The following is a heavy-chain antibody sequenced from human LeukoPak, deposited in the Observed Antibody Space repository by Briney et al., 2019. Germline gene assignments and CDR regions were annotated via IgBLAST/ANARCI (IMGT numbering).Heavy chain of an antibody. V-gene: IGHV5-51*01. CDR2: IYPGDSGT. CDR1: GYSFTSYW. J-gene: IGHJ6*03. CDR3: ARNGSEYSSSSYMDV. D-gene: IGHD6-6*01. Sequence: GESLKISCKGSGYSFTSYWIGWVRQMPGKGLEWMGIIYPGDSGTRYSPSFQGQVTISADKSISTAYLQWSSLKASDTAMYYCARNGSEYSSSSYMDVWGKGTTVTVSS.